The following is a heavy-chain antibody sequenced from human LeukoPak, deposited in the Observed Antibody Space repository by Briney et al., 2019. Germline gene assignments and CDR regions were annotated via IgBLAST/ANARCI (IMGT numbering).Heavy chain of an antibody. D-gene: IGHD3-22*01. CDR2: INPNSGGT. V-gene: IGHV1-2*02. J-gene: IGHJ5*02. CDR1: GYTFTGYY. Sequence: ASVKVSCKASGYTFTGYYMHWVRQAPGQGLEWMGWINPNSGGTNYAQKFQGRVTVTRDTSISTAYMELTRLRSDDTAVYYCARAEIRGLYYDSSGYYHWGQGTLVTVSS. CDR3: ARAEIRGLYYDSSGYYH.